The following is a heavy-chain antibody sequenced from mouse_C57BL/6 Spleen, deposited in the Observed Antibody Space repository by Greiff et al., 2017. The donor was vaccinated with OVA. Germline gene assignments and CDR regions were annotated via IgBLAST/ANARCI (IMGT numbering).Heavy chain of an antibody. CDR3: ARGDDYDGMYWYFDV. V-gene: IGHV1-55*01. CDR2: IYPGSGST. D-gene: IGHD2-4*01. J-gene: IGHJ1*03. Sequence: QVHVKQPGAELVKPGASVKMSCKASGYTFTSYWITWVKQRPGQGLEWIGDIYPGSGSTNYNEKFKSKATLTVDTSSSTAYMQLSSLTSEDSAVYYCARGDDYDGMYWYFDVWGTGTTVTVSS. CDR1: GYTFTSYW.